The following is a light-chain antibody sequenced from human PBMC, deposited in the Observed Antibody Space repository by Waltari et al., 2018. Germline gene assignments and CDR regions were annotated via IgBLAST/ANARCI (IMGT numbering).Light chain of an antibody. V-gene: IGLV1-44*01. CDR3: ASWDDSLTGSWV. CDR1: NSNIGSND. Sequence: QSVVTQPPSVSGTPGQRVTISCSGSNSNIGSNDVNWYQQLPGTAPKLLIYNNNQRPSGVPGRFSGSKSGSSASLAISGLQSEDEGDYYCASWDDSLTGSWVFGGGTKLTVL. J-gene: IGLJ3*02. CDR2: NNN.